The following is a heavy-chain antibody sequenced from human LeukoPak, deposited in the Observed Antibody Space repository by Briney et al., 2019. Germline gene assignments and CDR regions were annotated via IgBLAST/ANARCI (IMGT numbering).Heavy chain of an antibody. CDR1: GFTFSSYA. CDR2: ISGSGDSR. D-gene: IGHD3-9*01. Sequence: GGSLRLSCAASGFTFSSYAMSWVRQAPGKGLEWVSAISGSGDSRYYADSVKGRFTISRDNSKNTLSLQINSLRAEDTAVYYCAKGFYDILTGYHFDHWGQGTLVTVSS. CDR3: AKGFYDILTGYHFDH. V-gene: IGHV3-23*01. J-gene: IGHJ4*02.